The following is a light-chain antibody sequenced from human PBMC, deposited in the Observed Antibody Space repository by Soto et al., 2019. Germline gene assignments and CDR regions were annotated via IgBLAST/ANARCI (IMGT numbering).Light chain of an antibody. V-gene: IGLV1-40*01. CDR1: SSNIGDNT. CDR2: GNS. Sequence: QSVLTQPPSASGTPGQSVTISCSGSSSNIGDNTVNWYQQLPGTAPKLLIYGNSNRPSGVPDRFSGSKSGTSASLAITGLQAEDEADYYCQSYDSNLSGYVVFGGGTKLTVL. J-gene: IGLJ2*01. CDR3: QSYDSNLSGYVV.